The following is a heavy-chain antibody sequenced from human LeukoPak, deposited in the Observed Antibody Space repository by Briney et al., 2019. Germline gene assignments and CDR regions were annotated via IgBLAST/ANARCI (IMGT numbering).Heavy chain of an antibody. CDR1: GFTYSGST. CDR2: ISGSGLST. V-gene: IGHV3-23*01. CDR3: ARRRGTSGYGFDV. D-gene: IGHD2-8*01. Sequence: PGGSLRLSCAGSGFTYSGSTMSWVRQAPGKGLEWVSSISGSGLSTFYADSVKGRFTISSDNSKNTLYLQMSSLRADDTAVYYCARRRGTSGYGFDVWGQGTMVAVSS. J-gene: IGHJ3*01.